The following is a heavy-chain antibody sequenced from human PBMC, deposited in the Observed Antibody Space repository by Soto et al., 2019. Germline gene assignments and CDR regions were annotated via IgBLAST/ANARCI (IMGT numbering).Heavy chain of an antibody. Sequence: GGSLRLSCAASGFTFSTYGMHWVRQAPGKGLEWVAVISYDGSNKYYADSVKGRFTISRDDSKNTLCLQMNSLRTEDTAVYYCAKEFGQTRTYGMDVWGQGTPVTVSS. V-gene: IGHV3-30*18. CDR1: GFTFSTYG. CDR2: ISYDGSNK. CDR3: AKEFGQTRTYGMDV. J-gene: IGHJ6*02. D-gene: IGHD3-16*01.